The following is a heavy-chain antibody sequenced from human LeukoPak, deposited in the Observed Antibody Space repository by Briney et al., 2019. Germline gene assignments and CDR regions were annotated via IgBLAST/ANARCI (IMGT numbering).Heavy chain of an antibody. Sequence: GGSLRLSCAASGFTFSSYAMSWVRQAPGKGPEWVSAISGSGGSTYYADSVKGRFTISRDNSKNTLYLQMNSLRAEDTAVYYCAKAATIFGVVSVWFDPWGQGTLVTVSS. CDR1: GFTFSSYA. CDR3: AKAATIFGVVSVWFDP. CDR2: ISGSGGST. V-gene: IGHV3-23*01. J-gene: IGHJ5*02. D-gene: IGHD3-3*01.